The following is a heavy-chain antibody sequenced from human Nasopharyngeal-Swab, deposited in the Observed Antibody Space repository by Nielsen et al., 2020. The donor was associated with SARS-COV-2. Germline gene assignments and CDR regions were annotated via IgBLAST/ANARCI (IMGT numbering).Heavy chain of an antibody. Sequence: RQAPGKGLQHIRSIYYDGNTYYDPSLKGRLTISVDTSRDQFSLKLSSVTAADTAIYFCARQQEGYYYYYGMDVWGQGTPVTVS. CDR2: IYYDGNT. CDR3: ARQQEGYYYYYGMDV. J-gene: IGHJ6*02. V-gene: IGHV4-39*01.